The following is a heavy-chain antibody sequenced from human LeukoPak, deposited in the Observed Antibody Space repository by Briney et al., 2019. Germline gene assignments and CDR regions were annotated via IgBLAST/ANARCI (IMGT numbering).Heavy chain of an antibody. J-gene: IGHJ4*02. CDR3: ARDLNVGSGWYIDC. CDR2: IYYSGST. CDR1: GGSISSYY. V-gene: IGHV4-59*06. D-gene: IGHD6-19*01. Sequence: SETLSLTCTVSGGSISSYYWSWIRQHPGKGLEWIGYIYYSGSTYYNPSLKSRVTISVDTSKNQFSLKLSSVTAADTAVYYCARDLNVGSGWYIDCWGQGTLVTVSS.